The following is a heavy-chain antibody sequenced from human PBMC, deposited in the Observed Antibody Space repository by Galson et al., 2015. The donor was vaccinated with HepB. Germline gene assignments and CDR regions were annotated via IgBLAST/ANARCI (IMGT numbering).Heavy chain of an antibody. CDR3: ARGPLAAADIGDWFDP. J-gene: IGHJ5*02. CDR1: GGSVSSGTYY. Sequence: SETLSLTCTVPGGSVSSGTYYWSWIRQPPGKGLEWIGYIYYSGSTNYNPSLKSRVTISVDTSKNQFSLKLSSVTATDTAVYYCARGPLAAADIGDWFDPWGQGTLVTVSS. CDR2: IYYSGST. V-gene: IGHV4-61*01. D-gene: IGHD6-13*01.